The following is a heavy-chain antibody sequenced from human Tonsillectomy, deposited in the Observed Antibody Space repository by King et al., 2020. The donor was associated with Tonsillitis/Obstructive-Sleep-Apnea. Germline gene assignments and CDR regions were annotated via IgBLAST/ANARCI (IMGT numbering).Heavy chain of an antibody. D-gene: IGHD6-6*01. CDR2: INHSGST. CDR3: ARDYTSSPYYYYYMDV. V-gene: IGHV4-34*01. CDR1: GGSFSGYY. Sequence: VQLQQWGAGLLKPSGTLSLTCAVYGGSFSGYYWSWIRQPPGKGLEWIGEINHSGSTNYNPSLKSRVTISVDTSKNQFSLDLSSLTAADTAVYYWARDYTSSPYYYYYMDVWGKGTTVTVSS. J-gene: IGHJ6*03.